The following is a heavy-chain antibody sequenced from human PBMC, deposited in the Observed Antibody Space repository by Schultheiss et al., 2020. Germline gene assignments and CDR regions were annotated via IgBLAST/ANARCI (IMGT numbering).Heavy chain of an antibody. CDR2: SSGNSGYT. Sequence: GGSLRLSCAASGFTFSNHYTSWVRQAPGKGLEWVSYSSGNSGYTNYADSVKGRFTISRDNSKNTLYLQMNSLRAEDTAVYYCARDRDIVVVPAAMSWLFAYWGQGTLVTVSS. CDR3: ARDRDIVVVPAAMSWLFAY. D-gene: IGHD2-2*01. J-gene: IGHJ4*02. CDR1: GFTFSNHY. V-gene: IGHV3/OR16-9*01.